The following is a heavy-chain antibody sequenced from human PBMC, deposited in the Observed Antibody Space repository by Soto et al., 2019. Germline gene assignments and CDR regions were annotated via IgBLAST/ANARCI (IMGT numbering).Heavy chain of an antibody. CDR2: LSSSSSYI. V-gene: IGHV3-21*06. D-gene: IGHD7-27*01. J-gene: IGHJ6*02. CDR1: GFTFSTYS. Sequence: EVQLVESGGGLVKPGGSLRLSCAASGFTFSTYSMNWVRQAPGKGLEWVSSLSSSSSYIEYADSVKGRFTISRDNAKNSLYLQINSLRGEDTAVYFCAGHRGDGPGSRLGRFDYFYYGMDVWGQGTTVTVSS. CDR3: AGHRGDGPGSRLGRFDYFYYGMDV.